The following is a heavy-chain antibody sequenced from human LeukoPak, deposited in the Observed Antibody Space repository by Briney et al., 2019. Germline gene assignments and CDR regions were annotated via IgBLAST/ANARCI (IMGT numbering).Heavy chain of an antibody. J-gene: IGHJ4*02. V-gene: IGHV4-34*01. CDR1: GGSFSGYY. CDR2: INHSGST. D-gene: IGHD3-9*01. Sequence: SETLSLTCAVYGGSFSGYYWSWIRQPPGKGLEWIGEINHSGSTNYNPSLKSRVTISVDTSKNQFSLKLSSVTAADTAVYYCATKGGYYDILTGYAPFDYWGQGTLVTVSS. CDR3: ATKGGYYDILTGYAPFDY.